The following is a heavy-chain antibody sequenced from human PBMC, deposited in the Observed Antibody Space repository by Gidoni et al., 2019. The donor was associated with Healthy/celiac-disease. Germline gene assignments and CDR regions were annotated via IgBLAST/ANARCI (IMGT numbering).Heavy chain of an antibody. J-gene: IGHJ6*02. D-gene: IGHD6-13*01. CDR1: GGSISSYY. Sequence: QGQLQESVPGLVKPSETLSLTCTVSGGSISSYYWCWIRQPPGKGLEWIGDIYYSRSTNYNPSLKSRVTISVDTSKNQFALKLSSVTGADTAVYYCARHYYSSSWYVRNGMDVWGQGPTVTVSS. V-gene: IGHV4-59*08. CDR2: IYYSRST. CDR3: ARHYYSSSWYVRNGMDV.